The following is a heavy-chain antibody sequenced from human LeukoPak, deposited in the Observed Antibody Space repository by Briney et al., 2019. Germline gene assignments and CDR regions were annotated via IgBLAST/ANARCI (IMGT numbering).Heavy chain of an antibody. V-gene: IGHV3-23*01. J-gene: IGHJ4*02. D-gene: IGHD6-19*01. CDR2: ISGSGGST. Sequence: GGSLRLSCAASGFTFSSYAMSWVRQAPGKGLEWVSAISGSGGSTYYADSVKGRFTISRDNSKNTLYLQMDSLRAEDTAVYYCAKAATHSSGWYGEDYWGQGTLVTVSS. CDR1: GFTFSSYA. CDR3: AKAATHSSGWYGEDY.